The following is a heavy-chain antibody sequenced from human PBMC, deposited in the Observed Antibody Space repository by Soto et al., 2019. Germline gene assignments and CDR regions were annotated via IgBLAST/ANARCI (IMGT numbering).Heavy chain of an antibody. J-gene: IGHJ4*02. Sequence: GGSLRLSCAASGFTFDDYAMHWVRQAPGKGLEWVSGISWNSGSIGYADYVKGRFTISRDNAKNSLYLQMNSLRAEDTALYYCAKDNWGDLGELSFRGGVITNYFDYWGQGTLVTVSS. CDR2: ISWNSGSI. CDR1: GFTFDDYA. CDR3: AKDNWGDLGELSFRGGVITNYFDY. D-gene: IGHD3-16*02. V-gene: IGHV3-9*01.